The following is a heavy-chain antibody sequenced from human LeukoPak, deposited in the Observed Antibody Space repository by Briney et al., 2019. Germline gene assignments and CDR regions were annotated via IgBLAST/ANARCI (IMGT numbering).Heavy chain of an antibody. D-gene: IGHD1-26*01. CDR2: INPSGGST. Sequence: GASVKVSCKASGYTFTSYYMHWVRQAPGQGLEWMGIINPSGGSTSYAQKFQGRVTMTRNTSISTAYMELSSLRSEDTAVYYCGLISGSYLYYYYGMDVWGQGTTVTVSS. CDR1: GYTFTSYY. V-gene: IGHV1-46*01. J-gene: IGHJ6*02. CDR3: GLISGSYLYYYYGMDV.